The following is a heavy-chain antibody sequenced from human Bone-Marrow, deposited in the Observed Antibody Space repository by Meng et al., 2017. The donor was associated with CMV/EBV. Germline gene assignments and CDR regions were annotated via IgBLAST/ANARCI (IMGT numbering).Heavy chain of an antibody. Sequence: GESLKISCAASAFTFRSYAMHWVRQPPGKGLEWVAVISSDGSKEYYADSVKGRFTISRDNSKNTLYLEMRSLRSEDTAIYYCARQHWDFWSGYFDTLGMWGQGTGVTVSS. CDR2: ISSDGSKE. D-gene: IGHD3-3*01. CDR1: AFTFRSYA. V-gene: IGHV3-30*04. CDR3: ARQHWDFWSGYFDTLGM. J-gene: IGHJ3*01.